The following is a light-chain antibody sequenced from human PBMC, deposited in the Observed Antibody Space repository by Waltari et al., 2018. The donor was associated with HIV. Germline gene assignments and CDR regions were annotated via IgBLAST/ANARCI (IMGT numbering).Light chain of an antibody. Sequence: QPVLTQSSSASASLGSSVKLTCTLTSGHSRNIIAWHQQQPGKAPRYLMKLEGGGGYNKGSGVPDRFAGSSSGADRYLTIANLQFEDEADYYCETWDSSTWVFGGGTKVTVL. J-gene: IGLJ3*02. V-gene: IGLV4-60*02. CDR1: SGHSRNI. CDR2: LEGGGGY. CDR3: ETWDSSTWV.